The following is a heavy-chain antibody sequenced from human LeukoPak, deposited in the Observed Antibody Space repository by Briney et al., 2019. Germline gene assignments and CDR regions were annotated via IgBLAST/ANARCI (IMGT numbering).Heavy chain of an antibody. J-gene: IGHJ4*02. CDR1: GGSISSSSYY. CDR2: IYYSGST. Sequence: SETLSLTCTVSGGSISSSSYYWGWIHQPPGKGLEWIGTIYYSGSTYYSPSLKSRVTISVDTSKNQFSLKLSSVTAADTAVYYCASDSVAATTANDYWGQGTLVTVSS. D-gene: IGHD6-19*01. V-gene: IGHV4-39*01. CDR3: ASDSVAATTANDY.